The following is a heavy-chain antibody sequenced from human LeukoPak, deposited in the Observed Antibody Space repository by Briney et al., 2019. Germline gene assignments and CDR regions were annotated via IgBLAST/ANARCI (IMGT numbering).Heavy chain of an antibody. CDR3: AKGTGIVMYYYYGMDL. J-gene: IGHJ6*02. D-gene: IGHD3-16*02. CDR1: GFTFSNYA. CDR2: ISGSGGSS. V-gene: IGHV3-23*01. Sequence: GGSLRLSCAASGFTFSNYAMSWVRQAPGKGLEWVSGISGSGGSSYYADSVKGRFSISRDNPKNTLHLQMNSLRAGDSAVYYCAKGTGIVMYYYYGMDLWGQGTTVIISS.